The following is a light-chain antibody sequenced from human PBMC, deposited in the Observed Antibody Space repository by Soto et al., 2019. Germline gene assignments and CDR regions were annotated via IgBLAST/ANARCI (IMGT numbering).Light chain of an antibody. CDR1: NIGRKN. Sequence: SYELTQPVSVSVALGQTATVTCGGNNIGRKNVHWNQQRPGQTPILVIYRDKLRPSGIPERFSGSNSGNTATPTISRAQAGDEGDYYCQVWDNRTVVFGGGTKLTVL. CDR2: RDK. CDR3: QVWDNRTVV. V-gene: IGLV3-9*01. J-gene: IGLJ2*01.